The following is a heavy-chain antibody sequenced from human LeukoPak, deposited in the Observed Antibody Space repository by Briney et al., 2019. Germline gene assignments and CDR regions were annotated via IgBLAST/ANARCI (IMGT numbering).Heavy chain of an antibody. V-gene: IGHV3-30*03. D-gene: IGHD4-23*01. CDR2: ISYDGRNI. Sequence: QTGGSLRLSCAASGFTFNNYGMHWVRQAPGKGLEWVAVISYDGRNIHYPDSVKGRFTISRDISTDTLWLQMDSLRTEDTAVYYCARGRPHGNDYWGQGTLVTVSS. CDR1: GFTFNNYG. J-gene: IGHJ4*02. CDR3: ARGRPHGNDY.